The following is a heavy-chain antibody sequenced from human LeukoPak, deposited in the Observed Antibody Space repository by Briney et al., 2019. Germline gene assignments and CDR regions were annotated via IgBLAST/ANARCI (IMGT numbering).Heavy chain of an antibody. CDR3: VSFYETY. D-gene: IGHD2/OR15-2a*01. V-gene: IGHV3-74*01. CDR1: GNYW. CDR2: INSDGSWT. J-gene: IGHJ4*02. Sequence: GGSLRLSCAASGNYWMHLVRQAPGKGLVWVSHINSDGSWTSYADSVKGRFTISKDNAKNTVYLQMNSLRAEDTAVYYCVSFYETYWGRGTLVTVSS.